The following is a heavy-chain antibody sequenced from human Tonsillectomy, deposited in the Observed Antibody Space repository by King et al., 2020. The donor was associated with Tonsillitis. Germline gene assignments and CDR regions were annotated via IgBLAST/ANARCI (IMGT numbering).Heavy chain of an antibody. V-gene: IGHV4-39*01. CDR2: ISYIGST. CDR1: GGSISSSSYY. D-gene: IGHD3-9*01. Sequence: LQLQESGPGLVKPSETLSLTCNVSGGSISSSSYYGGWIRQPPGKGLEWIGSISYIGSTYYNPSLKSRVTISGDTSKNQFSLKLTSVTAADTAVYYCARLRGVTGYYVDLWGQGSLVTVSS. CDR3: ARLRGVTGYYVDL. J-gene: IGHJ5*02.